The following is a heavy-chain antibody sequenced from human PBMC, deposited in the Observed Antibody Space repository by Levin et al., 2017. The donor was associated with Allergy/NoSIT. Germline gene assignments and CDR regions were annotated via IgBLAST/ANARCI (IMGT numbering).Heavy chain of an antibody. D-gene: IGHD2-15*01. J-gene: IGHJ4*02. CDR3: ARDPESCSGGSCLHFDH. Sequence: LSLTCAASGFTFNLPGMHWVRQAPGKGLEWVAVIWWDGSNKFYADSVRGRFTISRDNSGNALYLQMNSLRAEDTAVYYCARDPESCSGGSCLHFDHWGQGTLVTVSS. CDR1: GFTFNLPG. CDR2: IWWDGSNK. V-gene: IGHV3-33*01.